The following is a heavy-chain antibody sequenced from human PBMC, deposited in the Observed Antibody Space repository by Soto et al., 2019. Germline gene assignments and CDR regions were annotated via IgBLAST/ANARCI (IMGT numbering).Heavy chain of an antibody. Sequence: RVCCTASGGHSSNLIRRRVSKTKGKGLEWVSSISSSSSYIYYADSVKGRFTISRDNAKNSLYLQMNSLRAEDTAVYYCARVYYGSGSYYISTLNGMDVWGQGTTVTVSS. J-gene: IGHJ6*02. CDR3: ARVYYGSGSYYISTLNGMDV. V-gene: IGHV3-21*01. D-gene: IGHD3-10*01. CDR1: GGHSSNLI. CDR2: ISSSSSYI.